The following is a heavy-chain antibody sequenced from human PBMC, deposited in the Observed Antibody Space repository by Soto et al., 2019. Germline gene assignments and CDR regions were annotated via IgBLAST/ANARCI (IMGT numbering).Heavy chain of an antibody. D-gene: IGHD6-6*01. CDR3: ARPQSTNLVRGMDV. Sequence: PGGSLRLSCAASGFTFSTYTMNWVRQAPGKGLEWVSYISSSSSTIYYADSVKGRFTISRDNAKNSLYLQMNSLRDKDTAVYYCARPQSTNLVRGMDVWGQGTTVTVSS. CDR1: GFTFSTYT. J-gene: IGHJ6*02. CDR2: ISSSSSTI. V-gene: IGHV3-48*02.